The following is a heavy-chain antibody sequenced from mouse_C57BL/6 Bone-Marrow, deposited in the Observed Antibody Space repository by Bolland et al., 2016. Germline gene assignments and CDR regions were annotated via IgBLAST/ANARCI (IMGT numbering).Heavy chain of an antibody. Sequence: ADTVKGRFTISRDNARNTLYLQMSSLKSEDTAMYYCTRDYLYYYAMDYWGQGT. V-gene: IGHV5-9-1*02. J-gene: IGHJ4*01. CDR3: TRDYLYYYAMDY. D-gene: IGHD1-1*01.